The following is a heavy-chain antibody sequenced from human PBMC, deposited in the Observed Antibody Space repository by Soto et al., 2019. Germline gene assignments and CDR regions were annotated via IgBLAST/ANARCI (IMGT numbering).Heavy chain of an antibody. Sequence: QVQLVQSGAEVKKPGSSVKVSCKASGGTFSSYAISWVRQAPGQGLEWMGGIIPIFGTANYAQTFQGRVTITADESTSTAYMELSSLRSEDTAVYYCARCGVTMVRGVIGTNWFDPWGQGTLVTVSS. CDR1: GGTFSSYA. CDR3: ARCGVTMVRGVIGTNWFDP. J-gene: IGHJ5*02. V-gene: IGHV1-69*01. CDR2: IIPIFGTA. D-gene: IGHD3-10*01.